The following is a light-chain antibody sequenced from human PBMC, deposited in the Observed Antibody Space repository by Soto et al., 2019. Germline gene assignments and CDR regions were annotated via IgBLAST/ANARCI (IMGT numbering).Light chain of an antibody. J-gene: IGKJ5*01. V-gene: IGKV1-39*01. Sequence: DLQMTQSPSSLSASVGDRVTITCRASQSIGHFLSWFQQRPGKAPKVLIYTASSLSSGVPSRFSGSGSGTDFTLTISSLEPEDFAVYYCQQRNNWPITFGQGTRLEIK. CDR1: QSIGHF. CDR2: TAS. CDR3: QQRNNWPIT.